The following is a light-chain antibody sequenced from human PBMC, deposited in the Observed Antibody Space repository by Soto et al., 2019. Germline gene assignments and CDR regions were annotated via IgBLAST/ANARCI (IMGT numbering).Light chain of an antibody. V-gene: IGKV3-11*01. Sequence: EIVLTQSPATLSLSPGGGATLSCRASQSVSNYLAWYKQKPGQAPRLLIYDTSNRATGTPARFSGSGSGTVFTLTISSLETEDFAVFYCQQLFDWPSITFGQGTRLEI. CDR1: QSVSNY. CDR3: QQLFDWPSIT. J-gene: IGKJ5*01. CDR2: DTS.